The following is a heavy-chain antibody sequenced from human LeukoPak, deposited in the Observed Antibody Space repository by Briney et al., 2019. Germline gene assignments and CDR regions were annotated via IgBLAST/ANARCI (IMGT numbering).Heavy chain of an antibody. D-gene: IGHD5-12*01. Sequence: PGGSLRLSCAASGFTFDDYGMSWVRQAPGKGLEWVCGINWNGGSKGYADSVKGRFTISRDNAKNSLYLQMNSLRAEDTALYYCARDTLYSGDDLMVFDNWSQGTLVTVSS. CDR3: ARDTLYSGDDLMVFDN. J-gene: IGHJ4*02. CDR1: GFTFDDYG. V-gene: IGHV3-20*04. CDR2: INWNGGSK.